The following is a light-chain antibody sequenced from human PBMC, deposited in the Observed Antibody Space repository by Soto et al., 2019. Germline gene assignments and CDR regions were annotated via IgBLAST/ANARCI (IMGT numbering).Light chain of an antibody. J-gene: IGLJ3*02. V-gene: IGLV2-14*01. CDR1: SSDVGGYNY. CDR3: SSYTSRSTWV. CDR2: EVT. Sequence: QSALTQPASVSGSPGQSITISCTGTSSDVGGYNYVSWYQQHPGKAPKLMIYEVTNRPSRVSNRFSGSKSSNTASLSISGLQAEDEADYYCSSYTSRSTWVFGGGTKLTVL.